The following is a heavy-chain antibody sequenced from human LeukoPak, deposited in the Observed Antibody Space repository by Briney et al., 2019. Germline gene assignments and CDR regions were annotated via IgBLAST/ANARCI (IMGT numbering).Heavy chain of an antibody. V-gene: IGHV4-39*01. CDR1: GGSISSSRYY. CDR2: IYYSGDT. J-gene: IGHJ3*02. D-gene: IGHD5-24*01. Sequence: SETLSLTCTVSGGSISSSRYYWGWIRQPPGKGLEWIATIYYSGDTYYIPSLKSRLTISVDTSKNQFSLKLSSVTAADTAVYYCATPREMATIYDAFDIWGQGTMVTVSS. CDR3: ATPREMATIYDAFDI.